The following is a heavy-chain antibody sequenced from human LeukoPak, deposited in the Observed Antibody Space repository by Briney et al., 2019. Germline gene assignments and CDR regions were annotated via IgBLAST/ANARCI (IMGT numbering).Heavy chain of an antibody. CDR2: VNPSSGST. J-gene: IGHJ4*02. CDR3: ARDGEYYDSSGSYFDY. CDR1: GYTFTTYY. D-gene: IGHD3-22*01. Sequence: GASVKVSCTASGYTFTTYYMHWVRQAPGQGLEWMGIVNPSSGSTSYAQKFQGRVTMTRDTSTSTFYMELRSLKSEDTAVYYCARDGEYYDSSGSYFDYWGQGTLVTVSS. V-gene: IGHV1-46*01.